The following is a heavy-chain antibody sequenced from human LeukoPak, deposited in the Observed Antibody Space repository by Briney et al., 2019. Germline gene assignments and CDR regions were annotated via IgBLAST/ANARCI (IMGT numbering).Heavy chain of an antibody. Sequence: PGGSLRLSCAASGFTVSTTYMTWVRQAPGKGLEWVSYISSSGSTIYYADSVKGRFTISRDNAKNSLYLQMNSLRAEDTAVYYCARTHDYGDYSGYWGQGTLVTVSS. CDR2: ISSSGSTI. D-gene: IGHD4-17*01. CDR1: GFTVSTTY. J-gene: IGHJ4*02. CDR3: ARTHDYGDYSGY. V-gene: IGHV3-11*04.